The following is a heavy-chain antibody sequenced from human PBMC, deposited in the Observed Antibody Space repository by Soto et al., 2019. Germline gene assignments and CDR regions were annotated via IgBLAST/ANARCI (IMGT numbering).Heavy chain of an antibody. V-gene: IGHV3-48*01. Sequence: EVQLVESGGGLVQPGGSLRLSCEGSGFTFSKYSMKWVRQAPGSGLVRVSYIGTTSGYIFYSDSVKGRVTISRDNDKNSLYRQMSSLRVDDTAVYYWAREGFGETIWGQGTMVTVSS. J-gene: IGHJ3*02. D-gene: IGHD3-10*01. CDR1: GFTFSKYS. CDR2: IGTTSGYI. CDR3: AREGFGETI.